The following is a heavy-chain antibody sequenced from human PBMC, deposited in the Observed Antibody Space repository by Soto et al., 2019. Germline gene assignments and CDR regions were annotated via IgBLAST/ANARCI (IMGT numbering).Heavy chain of an antibody. CDR2: ISSSSSYI. J-gene: IGHJ6*02. V-gene: IGHV3-21*01. CDR1: GFTFSSYS. D-gene: IGHD3-9*01. CDR3: XXDDKAGSHXGSGGHHDISPGCYYYYGMDV. Sequence: PGGSLRLSCAASGFTFSSYSMNWVRQAPGKGLEWVSSISSSSSYIYYADSVKGRFTISRDNAKNSLYLQMNSLRAEDTAVYYCXXDDKAGSHXGSGGHHDISPGCYYYYGMDVWGQGTTVTVSS.